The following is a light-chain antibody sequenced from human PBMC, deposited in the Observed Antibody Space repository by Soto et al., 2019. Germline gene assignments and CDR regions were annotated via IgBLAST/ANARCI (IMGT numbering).Light chain of an antibody. CDR3: AVRDDSLSGHWV. CDR1: SSNIGSNY. Sequence: QSLLTQPPSASGTPGQRVTISCSGSSSNIGSNYVSWYQHLPGAAPKLLIYRSDQRPSGVPDRFSGSKSGTSASLAISGLRSEDEADYFCAVRDDSLSGHWVFGGGTKLTVL. V-gene: IGLV1-47*01. J-gene: IGLJ3*02. CDR2: RSD.